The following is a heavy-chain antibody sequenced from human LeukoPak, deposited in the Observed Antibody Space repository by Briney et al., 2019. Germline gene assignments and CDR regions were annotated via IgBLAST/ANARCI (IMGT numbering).Heavy chain of an antibody. CDR3: AKREAVAAMSDFDY. D-gene: IGHD6-19*01. J-gene: IGHJ4*02. CDR1: GFTFRNYG. CDR2: ILYDGVNK. Sequence: GGSLRLSCAASGFTFRNYGMHWVRQAPGKALEWVAFILYDGVNKYYGDSVKGRFTISRDNSKSTVYLEMNGLRPEDTAVYYCAKREAVAAMSDFDYWGQGTLVTVSS. V-gene: IGHV3-30*02.